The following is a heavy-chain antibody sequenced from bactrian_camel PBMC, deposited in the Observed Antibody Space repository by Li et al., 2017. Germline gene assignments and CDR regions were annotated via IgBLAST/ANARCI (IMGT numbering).Heavy chain of an antibody. J-gene: IGHJ6*01. V-gene: IGHV3S1*01. CDR1: RFTYSDFSSYC. CDR2: IYVGGSTT. D-gene: IGHD4*01. CDR3: AARPRMNCDPSRVEYSA. Sequence: QLVESGGGSVQAGGSLRLSCAASRFTYSDFSSYCMAWFRQAPGKERERVARIYVGGSTTYYADSVKGRFTLSKDNAKKTVYRQMDSVKSEDTAMYYCAARPRMNCDPSRVEYSAWGRGTQVTVS.